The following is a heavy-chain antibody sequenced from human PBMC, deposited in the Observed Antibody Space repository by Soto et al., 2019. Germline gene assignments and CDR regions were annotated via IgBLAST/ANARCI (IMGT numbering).Heavy chain of an antibody. Sequence: SETLSLTCTVSGGSIGSSSYYWGWIRQPPGKGLEWIGSIYYSGSTYYNPSLKSRVTISVDTSKNQFSLKLSSVTAADTAVYYCARPYYDSSGNFDYWGQGTLVTVSS. D-gene: IGHD3-22*01. J-gene: IGHJ4*02. V-gene: IGHV4-39*01. CDR2: IYYSGST. CDR3: ARPYYDSSGNFDY. CDR1: GGSIGSSSYY.